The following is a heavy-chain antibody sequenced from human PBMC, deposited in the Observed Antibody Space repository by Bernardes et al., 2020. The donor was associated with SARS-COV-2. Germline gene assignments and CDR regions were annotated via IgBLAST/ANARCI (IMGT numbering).Heavy chain of an antibody. CDR1: GFTFSDYY. D-gene: IGHD5-18*01. CDR3: ARDFRLWSLYFDY. J-gene: IGHJ4*02. Sequence: GGSLRLSCAASGFTFSDYYMSWIRQAPGKGLEWVSYISSSGSTIYYADSVKGRFTISRDNAKNSLYLQMNSLRAEDTAVYYCARDFRLWSLYFDYWGQGTLVTVSS. V-gene: IGHV3-11*01. CDR2: ISSSGSTI.